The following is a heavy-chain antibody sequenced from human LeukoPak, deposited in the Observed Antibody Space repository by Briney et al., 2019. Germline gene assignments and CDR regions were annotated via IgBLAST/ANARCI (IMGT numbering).Heavy chain of an antibody. Sequence: GASVKVSCKASGYTFTGYYKHWVRKAPGQGLEWMGWINPNSGGTNYAQKFQGWVTMTRDTSISTAYMELSRLRSDDTAVYYCARESGTDAFDIWGQGTMVTVSS. CDR1: GYTFTGYY. J-gene: IGHJ3*02. D-gene: IGHD1-1*01. CDR2: INPNSGGT. V-gene: IGHV1-2*04. CDR3: ARESGTDAFDI.